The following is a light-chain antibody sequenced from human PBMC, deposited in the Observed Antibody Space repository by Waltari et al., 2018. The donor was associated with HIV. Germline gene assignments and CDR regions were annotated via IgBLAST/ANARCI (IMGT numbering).Light chain of an antibody. CDR2: KVS. CDR3: QQYNSYSRT. CDR1: QSISSW. V-gene: IGKV1-5*03. J-gene: IGKJ2*01. Sequence: DLHITQYTSTLSAPVGNRVPITCRASQSISSWLAWYQPKPGKAPKLLIYKVSSLESGVPSRFSGSGTGTEFTLTISSLQPDDFATYYCQQYNSYSRTFGQGTKLEIK.